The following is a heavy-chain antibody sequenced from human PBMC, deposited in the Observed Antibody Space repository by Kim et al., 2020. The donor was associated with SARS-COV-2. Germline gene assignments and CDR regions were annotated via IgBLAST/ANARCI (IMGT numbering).Heavy chain of an antibody. J-gene: IGHJ4*02. V-gene: IGHV1-69*13. CDR2: IIPIFGTA. D-gene: IGHD3-10*01. Sequence: SVKVSCKASGGTFSSYAISWVRQAPGQGLEWMGGIIPIFGTANYAQKFQGRVTITADESTSTAYMELSSLRSEDTAVYYCAVCLGFGELPISLDYWGQGNLVTVSS. CDR1: GGTFSSYA. CDR3: AVCLGFGELPISLDY.